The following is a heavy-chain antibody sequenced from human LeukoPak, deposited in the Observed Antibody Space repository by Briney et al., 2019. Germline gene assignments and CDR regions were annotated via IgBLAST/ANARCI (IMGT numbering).Heavy chain of an antibody. D-gene: IGHD1-26*01. J-gene: IGHJ4*02. Sequence: ASVKVSCKASGYTFTGYYMHWVRQAPGQGLEWMGWINPNSGGTNYAQKLQGRVTMTTDTSTSTAYMELRSLRSDDTAVYYCARVRGGSYGDFDYWGQGTLVTVSS. CDR3: ARVRGGSYGDFDY. CDR1: GYTFTGYY. CDR2: INPNSGGT. V-gene: IGHV1-2*02.